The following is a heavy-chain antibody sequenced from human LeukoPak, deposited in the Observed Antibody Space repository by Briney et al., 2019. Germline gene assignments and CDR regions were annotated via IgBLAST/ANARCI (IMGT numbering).Heavy chain of an antibody. Sequence: PGGSLRLSCAASGFTFSTYWMSWVRQAPGKGLEWVANINQDGSEKYYVDSVKGRFTVSRDNAKNSLYLQMNSLRAEDTAVYYCARRLAPRDHDAFDIWGQGTMVTVSS. CDR2: INQDGSEK. V-gene: IGHV3-7*01. CDR1: GFTFSTYW. D-gene: IGHD5-24*01. CDR3: ARRLAPRDHDAFDI. J-gene: IGHJ3*02.